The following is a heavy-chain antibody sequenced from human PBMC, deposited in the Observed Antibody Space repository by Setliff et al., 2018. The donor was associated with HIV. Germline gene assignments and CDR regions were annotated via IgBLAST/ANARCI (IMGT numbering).Heavy chain of an antibody. Sequence: GASVKVSCKASGYSFSAYAINWVRQVPGRGLQWLGWINTNTVNPAAAQVFTGRYVFSFTISRDNSKNSLYLQMNSLRPEDTAFYYCAKDAGGWSYWYFDLWGRGTLVTVSS. J-gene: IGHJ2*01. V-gene: IGHV7-4-1*02. CDR2: INTNTVNP. CDR3: AKDAGGWSYWYFDL. CDR1: GYSFSAYA. D-gene: IGHD6-19*01.